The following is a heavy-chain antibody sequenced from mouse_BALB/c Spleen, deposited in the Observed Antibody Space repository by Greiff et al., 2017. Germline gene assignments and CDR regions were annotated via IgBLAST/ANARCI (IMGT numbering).Heavy chain of an antibody. Sequence: EVQRVESGGGLVKPGGSLKLSCAASGFTFSSYAMSWVRQTPEKRLEWVASISSGGSTYYPDSVKGRFTISRDNARNILYLQMSSLRSEDTAMYYCAREGGLEVFDYWGQGTTLTVSS. D-gene: IGHD2-2*01. CDR2: ISSGGST. CDR1: GFTFSSYA. J-gene: IGHJ2*01. V-gene: IGHV5-6-5*01. CDR3: AREGGLEVFDY.